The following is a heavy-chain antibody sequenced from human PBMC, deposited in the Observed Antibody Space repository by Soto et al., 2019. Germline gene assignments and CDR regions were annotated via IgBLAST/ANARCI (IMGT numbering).Heavy chain of an antibody. CDR2: INPATGAA. D-gene: IGHD3-3*01. V-gene: IGHV1-2*02. CDR3: ARGGVVGVAGSAAFDM. Sequence: QLHLVQSGAVVKKPGASVTVSCSASGYPVTAYYMHWVRQAPGRGLEWMGGINPATGAAKYTQTFQGRVTITRAASMGKVFLELSGLTSEDTAVFYCARGGVVGVAGSAAFDMWGQGTVVTVSS. CDR1: GYPVTAYY. J-gene: IGHJ3*02.